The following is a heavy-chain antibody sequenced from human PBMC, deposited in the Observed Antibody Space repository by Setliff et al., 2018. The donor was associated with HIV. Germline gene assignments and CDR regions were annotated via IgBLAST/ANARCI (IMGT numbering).Heavy chain of an antibody. Sequence: GGSLRLSCVASGFTFRTFAMHWVRQAPGKGLEWVSVISYDGSRVSYADSVKGRFTISRDDSKKTLYLYMNNLRSEDTAVYYCAKDAGYCSGESCYFYMDVWGKGTTVT. J-gene: IGHJ6*03. D-gene: IGHD2-8*02. CDR3: AKDAGYCSGESCYFYMDV. V-gene: IGHV3-30*01. CDR1: GFTFRTFA. CDR2: ISYDGSRV.